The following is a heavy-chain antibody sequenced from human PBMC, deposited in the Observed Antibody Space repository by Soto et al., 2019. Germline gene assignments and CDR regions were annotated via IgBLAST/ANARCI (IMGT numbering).Heavy chain of an antibody. J-gene: IGHJ4*02. CDR3: ARDLGDVDIVATTYLDY. Sequence: QVQLVESGGGVVQPGRSLRLSCAASGFTFSSYGMHWVRQAPGKGLEWVAVIWYDGSNKYYADSVKGRFTISRDNSKNPLYLQMNSLRAEDTAVYYCARDLGDVDIVATTYLDYWGQGTLVTVSS. CDR1: GFTFSSYG. CDR2: IWYDGSNK. D-gene: IGHD5-12*01. V-gene: IGHV3-33*01.